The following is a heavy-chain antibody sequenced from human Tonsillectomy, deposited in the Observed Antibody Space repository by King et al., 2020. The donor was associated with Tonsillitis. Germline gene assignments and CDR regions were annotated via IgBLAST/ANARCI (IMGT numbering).Heavy chain of an antibody. J-gene: IGHJ4*02. CDR1: TGSISSGGYY. Sequence: LQLQESGPGLVKPSETLSLTCTVSTGSISSGGYYWGWIRQPPGKGLEWIGSIYYSGSTYYNPSLKRRVTLSVDTSKNQFSLRLSSVTAADTAVYYCARPTSDWVWGQGTLVIVSS. V-gene: IGHV4-39*01. CDR3: ARPTSDWV. CDR2: IYYSGST. D-gene: IGHD6-19*01.